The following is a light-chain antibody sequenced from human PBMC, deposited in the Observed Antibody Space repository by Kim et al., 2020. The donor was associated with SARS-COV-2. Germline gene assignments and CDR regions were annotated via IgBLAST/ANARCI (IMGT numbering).Light chain of an antibody. CDR1: KLGDKH. CDR2: QDI. Sequence: PGQKGSITCYGHKLGDKHAYLYQQKTGQSPVLVIYQDIKRPSGIPERFYGSNSGNTVTLTISGTQSMDEADYYCQAWDSSTAVFGGGTQLTVL. J-gene: IGLJ3*02. V-gene: IGLV3-1*01. CDR3: QAWDSSTAV.